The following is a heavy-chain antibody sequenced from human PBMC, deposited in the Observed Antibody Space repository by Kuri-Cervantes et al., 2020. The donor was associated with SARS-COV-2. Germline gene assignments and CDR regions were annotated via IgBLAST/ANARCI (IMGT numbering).Heavy chain of an antibody. CDR2: INWNGGST. Sequence: GGSLRLSCAASGFTFSSYAMSWVRQAPGKGLEWVSGINWNGGSTGYADSVKGRFTISRDNAKNSLYLQMNSLRAEDTAVYYCARALGYCSSTSCWGYYYYYMDVWGKGTTVTVSS. CDR3: ARALGYCSSTSCWGYYYYYMDV. J-gene: IGHJ6*03. V-gene: IGHV3-20*04. D-gene: IGHD2-2*01. CDR1: GFTFSSYA.